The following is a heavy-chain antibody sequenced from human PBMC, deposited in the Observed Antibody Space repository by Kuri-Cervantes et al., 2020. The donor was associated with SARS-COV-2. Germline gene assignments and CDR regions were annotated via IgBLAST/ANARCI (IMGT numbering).Heavy chain of an antibody. J-gene: IGHJ6*03. Sequence: ASVKVSCKTSGYTFTNYAMNWVRQAPGQGLEWLGWVDTNTFIATYAQGFTGRFVFSLDTSVSTAYLQISSLKAEDTAVYYCARVQKPYRLRRLDMDVWGKGTTVTVSS. V-gene: IGHV7-4-1*02. CDR3: ARVQKPYRLRRLDMDV. D-gene: IGHD1-14*01. CDR2: VDTNTFIA. CDR1: GYTFTNYA.